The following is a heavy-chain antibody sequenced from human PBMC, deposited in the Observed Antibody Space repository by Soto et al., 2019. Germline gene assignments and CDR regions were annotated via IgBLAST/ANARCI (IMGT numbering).Heavy chain of an antibody. V-gene: IGHV1-46*01. J-gene: IGHJ6*02. Sequence: VQLAQSGAEVEKPGASVTISCKTSGYTFTSYYIHWVRQAPGQGLEWMGVMNPNSGSVTYAQKFEGRVAMAKDRCTATKYLEVSGPTSADTAIYFCARDFGSAYSKPTTTHYYYYFGLDVWGQGTTVTVSS. CDR3: ARDFGSAYSKPTTTHYYYYFGLDV. D-gene: IGHD3-10*01. CDR1: GYTFTSYY. CDR2: MNPNSGSV.